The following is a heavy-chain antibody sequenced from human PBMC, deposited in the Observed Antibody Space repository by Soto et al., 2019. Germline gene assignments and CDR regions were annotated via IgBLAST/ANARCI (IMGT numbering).Heavy chain of an antibody. J-gene: IGHJ4*02. CDR3: ARDFLYVRRQFDY. V-gene: IGHV1-18*01. D-gene: IGHD3-16*01. CDR1: GYTFTNYG. Sequence: ASVKVSCKASGYTFTNYGISWVRQAPGQGLEWMGWISAYKGDTNSAQKLQDRVTMTTDTSTSTVYMELRGLRSDDTAVYYCARDFLYVRRQFDYWGQGTLVTVSS. CDR2: ISAYKGDT.